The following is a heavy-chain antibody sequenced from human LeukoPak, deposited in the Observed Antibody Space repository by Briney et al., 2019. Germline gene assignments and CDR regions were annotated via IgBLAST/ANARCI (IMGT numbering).Heavy chain of an antibody. CDR1: GFTFGDYA. V-gene: IGHV3-53*01. CDR3: ASASKEATIRAFDY. J-gene: IGHJ4*02. D-gene: IGHD5-12*01. CDR2: IYSGGST. Sequence: GRSLRLSCTASGFTFGDYAMSWVRQAPGKGLEWVSFIYSGGSTYSADSVKGRFTISRDNSRNTLYLQMNSLRAEDTAVYYCASASKEATIRAFDYWGQGTLVTVSA.